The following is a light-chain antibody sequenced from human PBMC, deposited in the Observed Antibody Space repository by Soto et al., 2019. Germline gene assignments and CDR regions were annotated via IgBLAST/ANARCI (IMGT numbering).Light chain of an antibody. J-gene: IGKJ1*01. Sequence: EIVLAQSPSTLSLSPGERATLSCRASQSVSSTYLAWYQQKPGQAPRLLIYGASNRATGIPDRFTGSGSGTDFTLTISRLEPEDFALYYCQQYGDSPSWTFGQGTKVDFK. CDR2: GAS. CDR1: QSVSSTY. V-gene: IGKV3-20*01. CDR3: QQYGDSPSWT.